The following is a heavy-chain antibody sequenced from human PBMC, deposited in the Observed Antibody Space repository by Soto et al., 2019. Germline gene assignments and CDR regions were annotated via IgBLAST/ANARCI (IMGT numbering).Heavy chain of an antibody. V-gene: IGHV1-24*01. CDR3: ARAGGMTTGTWDLGY. J-gene: IGHJ4*02. CDR1: VYRMTVYS. Sequence: SVNRARKIAVYRMTVYSIDRLRKANEKGLEWMGGFNPEDGNTNYAQKFQGRVTMTADTSTNTAYMELRSLRSDDTAVYYCARAGGMTTGTWDLGYWGQGTLVTVSS. CDR2: FNPEDGNT. D-gene: IGHD4-17*01.